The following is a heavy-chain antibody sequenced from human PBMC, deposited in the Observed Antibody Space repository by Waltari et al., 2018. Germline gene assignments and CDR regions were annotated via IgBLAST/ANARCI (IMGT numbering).Heavy chain of an antibody. Sequence: QVQLQESGPGLVKPSETLSLTCTVSGGSISSYYWCWIRQPAGKGLGWIGGSYTSGSTNYNPTLKMRVTMSVDTSKNQFSLKLSSVTAADTAVYYCARDRYYYDSSGYSGSGYFDYWGQGTLVTVSS. CDR3: ARDRYYYDSSGYSGSGYFDY. CDR2: SYTSGST. V-gene: IGHV4-4*07. J-gene: IGHJ4*02. CDR1: GGSISSYY. D-gene: IGHD3-22*01.